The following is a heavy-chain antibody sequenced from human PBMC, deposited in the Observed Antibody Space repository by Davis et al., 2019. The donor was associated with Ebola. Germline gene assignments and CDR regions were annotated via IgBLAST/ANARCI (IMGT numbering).Heavy chain of an antibody. J-gene: IGHJ5*02. Sequence: MPGGSLRLSCTVSSGFLRSTNYYWGWIRQPPGKGLEWLGSISYSGSTNYNPSLKSRVTISVDTSKNQFSLKLSSVTAADTAVYYCARARARLVGARGFDPWGQGTLVTVSS. CDR1: SGFLRSTNYY. D-gene: IGHD1-26*01. CDR3: ARARARLVGARGFDP. CDR2: ISYSGST. V-gene: IGHV4-39*07.